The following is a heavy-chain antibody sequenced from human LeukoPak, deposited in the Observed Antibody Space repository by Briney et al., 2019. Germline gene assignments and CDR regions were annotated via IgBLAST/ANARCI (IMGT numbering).Heavy chain of an antibody. J-gene: IGHJ4*02. Sequence: PSETLSLTCAVSGGSISSGGYSWSWIRQPPGKGLEWIGYIYHSGSTYYNPSLKSRVTISVDRSKNQFSLKLSSVTAADTAVYYCARFARVVAATAYFDYWGQGTLVTVSS. D-gene: IGHD2-15*01. CDR2: IYHSGST. CDR1: GGSISSGGYS. CDR3: ARFARVVAATAYFDY. V-gene: IGHV4-30-2*01.